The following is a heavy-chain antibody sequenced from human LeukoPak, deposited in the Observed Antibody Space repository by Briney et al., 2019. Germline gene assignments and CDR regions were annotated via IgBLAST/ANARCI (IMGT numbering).Heavy chain of an antibody. D-gene: IGHD3-10*01. J-gene: IGHJ6*03. CDR1: GGSISNKY. CDR3: ARDWGVGGRPGYMDV. Sequence: SETLSLTCTVSGGSISNKYWSWIRQPPGKGLEWRGYIYYSGKTNYNPSLKSRVTILVDTSKNQVSLKLSSVTAADTAVYFCARDWGVGGRPGYMDVWGKGTTVTVSS. CDR2: IYYSGKT. V-gene: IGHV4-59*01.